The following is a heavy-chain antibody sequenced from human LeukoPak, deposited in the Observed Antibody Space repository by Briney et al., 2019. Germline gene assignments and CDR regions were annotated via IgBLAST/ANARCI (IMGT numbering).Heavy chain of an antibody. D-gene: IGHD6-19*01. CDR2: IYTSGST. V-gene: IGHV4-4*07. J-gene: IGHJ4*02. CDR1: GGSISSYY. Sequence: SETLSLNCTVSGGSISSYYWSWIRQPAGKGLEWIGRIYTSGSTNYNPSLKSRVTMSVDTSKNQFSLKLSSVTAADTAVYYCAREEYSSGWYRLDYWGQGTLVTVSS. CDR3: AREEYSSGWYRLDY.